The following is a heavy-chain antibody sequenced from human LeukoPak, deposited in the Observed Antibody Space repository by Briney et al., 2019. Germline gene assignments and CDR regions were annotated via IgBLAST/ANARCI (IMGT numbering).Heavy chain of an antibody. D-gene: IGHD2-15*01. Sequence: SVTVSCKASGGTFSSYAISWVRQAPGQGLEWMGGIIPIFGTANYAQKFQGRVTITTDESTSTAYMELSSLRSEDTAVYYCARSSDGYCSGGSCYHFDYWGQGTLVTVYS. CDR1: GGTFSSYA. V-gene: IGHV1-69*05. J-gene: IGHJ4*02. CDR2: IIPIFGTA. CDR3: ARSSDGYCSGGSCYHFDY.